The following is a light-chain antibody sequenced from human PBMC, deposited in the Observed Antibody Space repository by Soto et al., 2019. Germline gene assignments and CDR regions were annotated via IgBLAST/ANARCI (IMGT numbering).Light chain of an antibody. V-gene: IGLV2-14*01. CDR1: SSDVGGYNY. CDR3: SSYTSSSTPL. CDR2: DVS. J-gene: IGLJ2*01. Sequence: QSALTQPASVSGSPGRSITISCTETSSDVGGYNYVSWYQQHPGKAPKLMIYDVSNRPSGVSNRFSGSKSGNTASLTISGLQAEDEADYYCSSYTSSSTPLFGGGTKVTVL.